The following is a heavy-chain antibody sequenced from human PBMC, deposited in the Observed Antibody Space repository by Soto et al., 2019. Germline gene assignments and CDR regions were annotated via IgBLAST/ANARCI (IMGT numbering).Heavy chain of an antibody. D-gene: IGHD2-15*01. J-gene: IGHJ4*02. CDR2: ISANNGNT. V-gene: IGHV1-18*01. CDR1: GYTFTNFG. CDR3: PKGRTPIDY. Sequence: QVQLVQSGAEVKKPGASVKVSCKASGYTFTNFGISWVRQAPGQGLEWMGWISANNGNTNYAQKFQDRVTMTTDTSTSTAYMEVRRMRFSDTPVYYCPKGRTPIDYWGQGTLFTVSS.